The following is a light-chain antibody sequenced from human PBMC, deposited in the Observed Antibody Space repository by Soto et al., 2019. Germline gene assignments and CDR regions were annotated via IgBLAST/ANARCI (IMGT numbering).Light chain of an antibody. CDR2: GAS. V-gene: IGKV3-15*01. CDR1: QSASSS. Sequence: QAPGGVYLIGGARGTLSWWVSQSASSSCLAWYQQKPGQAPRLLIYGASTRATGIPARFSGSGSGTEVTPTLISLQSEDFAVHYFQQHNTWLIPFGQGTRLEIK. CDR3: QQHNTWLIP. J-gene: IGKJ5*01.